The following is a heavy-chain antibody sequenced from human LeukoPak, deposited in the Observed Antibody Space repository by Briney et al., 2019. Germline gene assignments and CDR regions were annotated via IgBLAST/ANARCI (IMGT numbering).Heavy chain of an antibody. Sequence: ASETLSLTCTVSGGSISSYYWSWIRQPPGKGLEWIGYIYYSGSTNYNPSLKSRVTISVDMSKNQFSPKLSSVTAADTAVYYCARGGYSGYDPTNWFDPWGQGTLVTVSS. J-gene: IGHJ5*02. CDR2: IYYSGST. V-gene: IGHV4-59*01. CDR3: ARGGYSGYDPTNWFDP. CDR1: GGSISSYY. D-gene: IGHD5-12*01.